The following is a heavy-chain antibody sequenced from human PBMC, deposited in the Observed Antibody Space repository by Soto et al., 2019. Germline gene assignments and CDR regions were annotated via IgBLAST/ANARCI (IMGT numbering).Heavy chain of an antibody. V-gene: IGHV1-8*01. CDR2: MNTNTNTT. J-gene: IGHJ5*02. Sequence: ASVKVSCKASGYTFTNNDINWVRQAPGQGLEWIGWMNTNTNTTDSAEIFEGRVSMTSDTSISTAYMQLSSLRIEDTAVYYCAREVVETSSLWLDPWGQGTLVTVSS. CDR1: GYTFTNND. CDR3: AREVVETSSLWLDP. D-gene: IGHD6-6*01.